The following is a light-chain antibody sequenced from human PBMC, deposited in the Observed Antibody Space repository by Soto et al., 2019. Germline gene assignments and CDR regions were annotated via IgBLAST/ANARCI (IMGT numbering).Light chain of an antibody. J-gene: IGKJ1*01. CDR2: DTS. Sequence: EIGLTQSPGTLSLSPGERATLSCRASQSVSSSYLAWYQQKPGQAPRLLIYDTSSRATGIPDRFSGSGSGTDFTLAISRLETEDFAVYYCQQCGSSPSFGQGTKVELK. CDR3: QQCGSSPS. CDR1: QSVSSSY. V-gene: IGKV3-20*01.